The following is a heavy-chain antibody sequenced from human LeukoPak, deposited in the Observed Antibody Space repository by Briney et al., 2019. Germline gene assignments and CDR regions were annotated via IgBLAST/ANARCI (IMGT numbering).Heavy chain of an antibody. V-gene: IGHV4-39*07. Sequence: SETLSLTCTVSGGSISSSSYYWGWIRQPPGKGLEWIGSIYYSGSTYYNPSLKSRVTISVDTSKNQFSLRLSSVTAADTAVYYCARVFRGDFWSGSIQSGFDPWRQGTLVTVSS. CDR3: ARVFRGDFWSGSIQSGFDP. CDR2: IYYSGST. J-gene: IGHJ5*02. CDR1: GGSISSSSYY. D-gene: IGHD3-3*01.